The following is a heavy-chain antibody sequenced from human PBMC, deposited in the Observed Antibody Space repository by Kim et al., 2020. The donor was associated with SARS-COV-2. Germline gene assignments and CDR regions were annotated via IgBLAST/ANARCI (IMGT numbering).Heavy chain of an antibody. D-gene: IGHD3-3*01. CDR3: AKDGRDGVTIFGVVSTPGRVYFGL. CDR2: MSGNGAST. J-gene: IGHJ2*01. V-gene: IGHV3-23*01. CDR1: GFTLNSYG. Sequence: GGSLRLSCAASGFTLNSYGMSWVRQAPGKGLEWVSTMSGNGASTYHADSVKGRFTISRDTSKNTLYLQMNSLRAEDTAVYYCAKDGRDGVTIFGVVSTPGRVYFGLWGRGTLVTVSS.